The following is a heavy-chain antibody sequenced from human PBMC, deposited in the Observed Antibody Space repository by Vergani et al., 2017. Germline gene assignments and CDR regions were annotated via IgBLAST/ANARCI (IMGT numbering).Heavy chain of an antibody. Sequence: QVQLQESGPGLVKSSETLSLTCTVSGGSITYGAFYWGWIRQSPGKGLEWIGSIYYSENKFYNPSLESRVTPSIDTTKNQFSLKLKSVTAADTAVYYCARCFRDEGMIYGGTVENWFDPWGQGTLVTVSS. CDR1: GGSITYGAFY. CDR2: IYYSENK. CDR3: ARCFRDEGMIYGGTVENWFDP. J-gene: IGHJ5*02. V-gene: IGHV4-39*01. D-gene: IGHD3-22*01.